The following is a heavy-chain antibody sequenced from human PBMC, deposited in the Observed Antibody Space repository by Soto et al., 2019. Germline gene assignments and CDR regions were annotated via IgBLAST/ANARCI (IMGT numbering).Heavy chain of an antibody. J-gene: IGHJ4*02. D-gene: IGHD2-2*01. V-gene: IGHV3-23*01. CDR3: AKDGGTGYCSSTRCYGGVFDY. CDR1: GFTFSSYA. CDR2: ISGSGGST. Sequence: GGSLRLSCAASGFTFSSYAMSWVRQAPGKGLEWVSAISGSGGSTYYADSVKGRFTISRDNSKNTLYRQMNSLRAEDTAVYYGAKDGGTGYCSSTRCYGGVFDYWGQGTLVTVSS.